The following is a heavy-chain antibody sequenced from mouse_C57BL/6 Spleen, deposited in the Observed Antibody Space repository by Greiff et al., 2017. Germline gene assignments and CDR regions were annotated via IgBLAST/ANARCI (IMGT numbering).Heavy chain of an antibody. D-gene: IGHD1-1*01. J-gene: IGHJ3*01. CDR1: GFTFSDYG. CDR3: ARCLRRGSWFAY. Sequence: EVKLVESGGGLVKPGGSLKLSCAASGFTFSDYGMHWVRQAPEKGLEWVAYISSGSSTIYYADTVKGRFTISRDNAKNTLFLQMTSLRSEDTAMYYCARCLRRGSWFAYWGQGTLVTVSA. V-gene: IGHV5-17*01. CDR2: ISSGSSTI.